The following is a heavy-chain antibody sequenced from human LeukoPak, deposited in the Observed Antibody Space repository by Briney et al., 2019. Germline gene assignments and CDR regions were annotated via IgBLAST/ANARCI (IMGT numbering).Heavy chain of an antibody. CDR2: IIPIFGTA. D-gene: IGHD6-13*01. V-gene: IGHV1-69*05. Sequence: SVKVSCKASGGTFSSYAISWVRQAPGQGLEWMGGIIPIFGTANYAQKFQGRVTITTDESTSTAYMELSSLRSEDTAVYYCARESDLTARSSSWYPAHYYYYYYMDVWGKGTTVTVSS. CDR1: GGTFSSYA. J-gene: IGHJ6*03. CDR3: ARESDLTARSSSWYPAHYYYYYYMDV.